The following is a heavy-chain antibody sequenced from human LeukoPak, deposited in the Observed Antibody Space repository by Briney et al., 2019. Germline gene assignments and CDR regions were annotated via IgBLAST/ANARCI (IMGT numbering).Heavy chain of an antibody. CDR2: IRSTANGYAT. J-gene: IGHJ4*02. Sequence: GGSLRLSCAASGFTFSGSALHWVRQASGKGLEWAARIRSTANGYATAYAASVKGRFTISRDDSKNTAYLQMDSLKTEDTAVYYCTGNYYGSGSYADFDYWGQGTLVTVSS. V-gene: IGHV3-73*01. D-gene: IGHD3-10*01. CDR1: GFTFSGSA. CDR3: TGNYYGSGSYADFDY.